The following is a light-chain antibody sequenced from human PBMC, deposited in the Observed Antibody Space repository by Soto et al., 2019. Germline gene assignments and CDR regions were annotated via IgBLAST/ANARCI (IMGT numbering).Light chain of an antibody. Sequence: QSALTQPASVSGSPGQSITISCTGTSSDVGGYNYVSWYQHHPGKAPKLMIFGVSNRPSGVSNRFSGSKSGNTASLTTSGLQPEDEADYYCSSYTTSNTRQIVFGTGTRSPS. J-gene: IGLJ1*01. CDR2: GVS. CDR3: SSYTTSNTRQIV. V-gene: IGLV2-14*03. CDR1: SSDVGGYNY.